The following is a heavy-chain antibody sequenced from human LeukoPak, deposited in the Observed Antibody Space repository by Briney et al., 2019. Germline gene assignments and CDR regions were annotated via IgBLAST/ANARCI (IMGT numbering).Heavy chain of an antibody. V-gene: IGHV3-7*03. CDR3: ARGLFAGGWYPDYFDY. Sequence: GGSLRLSCTASGCTFSNLWMSWGRQAPGKGLEWVANIKPDGSDKYYVDSMEGRFTIARDNAKNSLYLQINSLRAEDTAVYYCARGLFAGGWYPDYFDYWGQGTLVTVSS. CDR1: GCTFSNLW. CDR2: IKPDGSDK. D-gene: IGHD6-19*01. J-gene: IGHJ4*02.